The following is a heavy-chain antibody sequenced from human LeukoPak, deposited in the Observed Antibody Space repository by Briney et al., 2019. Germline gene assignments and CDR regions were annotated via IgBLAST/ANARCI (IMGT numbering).Heavy chain of an antibody. Sequence: AGGSLRLSCAASGFTFNTYAMTWVRQVPGKGLEWVSTISSGGSTYYADSVKGRFTISRDNSKDTLYLQMNSLRVEDTAAYYCAGGGYCSSTSCYVHFDYWGQGILVTVSS. CDR2: ISSGGST. J-gene: IGHJ4*02. D-gene: IGHD2-2*01. CDR3: AGGGYCSSTSCYVHFDY. CDR1: GFTFNTYA. V-gene: IGHV3-23*01.